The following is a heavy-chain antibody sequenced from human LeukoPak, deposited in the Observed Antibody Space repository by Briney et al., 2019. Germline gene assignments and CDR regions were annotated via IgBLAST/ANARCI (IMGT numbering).Heavy chain of an antibody. CDR3: AKGQQFATRFDS. Sequence: GGSLRLSCAASGFTFSNYAMCWVRQAPGKGPEWVSGISGHGTFYADSVEGRFTISRDNSKNTLYLQMNSLRAEDTALYYCAKGQQFATRFDSWGQGTLVTVSS. V-gene: IGHV3-23*01. D-gene: IGHD3-10*01. J-gene: IGHJ4*02. CDR2: ISGHGT. CDR1: GFTFSNYA.